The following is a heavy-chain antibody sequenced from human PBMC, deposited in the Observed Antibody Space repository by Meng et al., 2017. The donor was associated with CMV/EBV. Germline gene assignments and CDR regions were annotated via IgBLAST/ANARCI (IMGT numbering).Heavy chain of an antibody. CDR2: IYYSGST. CDR1: GGSISSYY. J-gene: IGHJ4*02. V-gene: IGHV4-59*12. CDR3: ATPVGAYYFDY. Sequence: SETLSLTCTVSGGSISSYYWSWIRQPPGKGLEWIGSIYYSGSTYYNPSLKSRVTISVDTSKNQFSLKLSSVTAADTAVYYCATPVGAYYFDYWGQGTLVTVSS. D-gene: IGHD3-16*01.